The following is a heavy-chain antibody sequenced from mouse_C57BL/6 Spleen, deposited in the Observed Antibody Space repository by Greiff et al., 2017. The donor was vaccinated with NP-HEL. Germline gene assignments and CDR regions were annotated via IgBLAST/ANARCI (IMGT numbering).Heavy chain of an antibody. CDR3: ARNYDYDRALFAY. Sequence: QVQLQQPGAELVKPGASVKLSCKASGYTFTSYWMHWVKQRPGQGLEWIGMIHPNSGSTNYNEKFKSKATLTVDKSSSTAYMQLSSLTSEDSAVYYCARNYDYDRALFAYWGQGTLVTVSA. V-gene: IGHV1-64*01. J-gene: IGHJ3*01. CDR1: GYTFTSYW. CDR2: IHPNSGST. D-gene: IGHD2-4*01.